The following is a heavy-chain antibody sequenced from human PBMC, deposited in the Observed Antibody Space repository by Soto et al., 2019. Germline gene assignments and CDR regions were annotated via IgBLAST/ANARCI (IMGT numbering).Heavy chain of an antibody. CDR1: GYTFTSYG. J-gene: IGHJ3*02. V-gene: IGHV1-18*01. CDR3: ARSRIAVAIDAFDI. D-gene: IGHD6-19*01. Sequence: PPASVKVSCKASGYTFTSYGISWVRQALGQGLEWMGWISAYNGNTNYAQKLQGRVTMTTDTSTSTAYMELRSLRSDDTAVYYCARSRIAVAIDAFDIWGQGTMVTVSS. CDR2: ISAYNGNT.